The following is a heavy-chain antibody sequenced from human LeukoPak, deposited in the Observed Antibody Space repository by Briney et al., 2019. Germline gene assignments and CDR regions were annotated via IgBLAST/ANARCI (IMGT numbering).Heavy chain of an antibody. V-gene: IGHV1-46*01. CDR1: GYTFTSYY. J-gene: IGHJ5*02. D-gene: IGHD2-2*01. CDR2: INPSGGST. CDR3: ARDLVVPAPGIWFDP. Sequence: GASVKVSCKASGYTFTSYYMHWVRQAPGQGLEWMGIINPSGGSTSYAQKFQGRVTMTRDTSTSTVYMELSSLRSEDTAVYYCARDLVVPAPGIWFDPWGQGTLVTVSS.